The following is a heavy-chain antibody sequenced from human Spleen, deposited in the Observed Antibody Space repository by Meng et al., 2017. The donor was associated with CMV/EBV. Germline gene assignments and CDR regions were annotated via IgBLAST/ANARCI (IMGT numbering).Heavy chain of an antibody. CDR2: IKSNTDGGTT. J-gene: IGHJ6*02. CDR1: GFTFSKAW. CDR3: ARDRFTGKWGRDYYGMDV. V-gene: IGHV3-15*01. D-gene: IGHD3-16*02. Sequence: GGSLRLSCTASGFTFSKAWMSWVRQAPGKGLEWVGHIKSNTDGGTTDYAAPVKGRFIISRDDSETTLYLQMNSLKTEDTAVYYCARDRFTGKWGRDYYGMDVWGQGTTVTVSS.